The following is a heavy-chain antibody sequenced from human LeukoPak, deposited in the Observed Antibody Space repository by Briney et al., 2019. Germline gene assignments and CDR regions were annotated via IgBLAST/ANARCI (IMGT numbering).Heavy chain of an antibody. CDR2: ISGSGGST. V-gene: IGHV3-23*01. CDR3: AKDHANTPVVTN. CDR1: GFTFSSYA. Sequence: PGGSLRLSCAASGFTFSSYAMSWVRQAPGKGLEWVSAISGSGGSTYYADSVKGRFTISRDNSKNTLYLQMNNLRAEDTAIYYCAKDHANTPVVTNWGQGILVSVSS. J-gene: IGHJ4*02. D-gene: IGHD2-21*02.